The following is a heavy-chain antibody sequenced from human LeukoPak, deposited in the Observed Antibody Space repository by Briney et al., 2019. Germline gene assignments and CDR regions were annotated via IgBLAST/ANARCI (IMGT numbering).Heavy chain of an antibody. D-gene: IGHD2-15*01. Sequence: GGSLRLSCAASGFTFSSYEMNWVRQAPGKGLEWVSYISSSASTIYYADSVKGRFTISRDNAKNSLYLQMNSLRGEDTAVYYCVRDSGCSGGSCYPSYDYWGQGTLVTVSS. CDR3: VRDSGCSGGSCYPSYDY. CDR2: ISSSASTI. CDR1: GFTFSSYE. J-gene: IGHJ4*02. V-gene: IGHV3-48*03.